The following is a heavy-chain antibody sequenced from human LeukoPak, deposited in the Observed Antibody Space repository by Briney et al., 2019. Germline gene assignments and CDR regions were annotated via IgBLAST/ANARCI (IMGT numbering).Heavy chain of an antibody. CDR1: GFTVSSNY. D-gene: IGHD3-22*01. J-gene: IGHJ4*02. V-gene: IGHV3-53*01. CDR3: ARISVFGKLWLLKRGGDYYFDY. Sequence: QPGGSLRLSCAASGFTVSSNYMSWVRQAPGKGLEWVSVIYSGGSTYYADSVKGRFTISRDNSKNTLYLQMNSLRAEDTAVYYCARISVFGKLWLLKRGGDYYFDYWGQGTLVTVSS. CDR2: IYSGGST.